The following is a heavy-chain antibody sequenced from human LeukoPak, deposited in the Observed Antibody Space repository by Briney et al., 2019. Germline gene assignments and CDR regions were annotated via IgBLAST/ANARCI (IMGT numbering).Heavy chain of an antibody. D-gene: IGHD3-3*01. J-gene: IGHJ5*02. V-gene: IGHV3-7*01. CDR2: IKQDGSEK. CDR3: ARGVFLEWSSVNWFYP. Sequence: GGSLRLSCAASGFTFSSYWMSWVRQAPGKGLEWVANIKQDGSEKYYVDSVKGRFTISRDNAKNSLYLQMNSLRAEDTAVYYCARGVFLEWSSVNWFYPWGQGTLVTVSS. CDR1: GFTFSSYW.